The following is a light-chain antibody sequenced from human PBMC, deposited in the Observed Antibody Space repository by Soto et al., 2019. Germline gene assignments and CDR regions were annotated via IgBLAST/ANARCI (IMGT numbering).Light chain of an antibody. CDR1: SSNIGSNT. CDR2: SNN. CDR3: AAWADSLNGYV. V-gene: IGLV1-44*01. Sequence: QSVLTQPPSASGTPGQRVTISCSGSSSNIGSNTVNWYQQLPGTAPKLLIYSNNQRPSGVPDRSSGSKSGTSASLAISGLQSEDEDAYDCAAWADSLNGYVFGTGTKVTV. J-gene: IGLJ1*01.